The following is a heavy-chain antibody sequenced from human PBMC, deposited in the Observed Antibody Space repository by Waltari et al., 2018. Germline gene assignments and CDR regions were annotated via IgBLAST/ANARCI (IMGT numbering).Heavy chain of an antibody. D-gene: IGHD3-10*01. Sequence: QVQLVESGGGVVQPGRSLRLSCAASGFTFSSYAMHWVRQAPGKGLEWVAVISDDGSNKYYADSVKGRFTISRDNSKNPLYLQMNSLRAEDTAVYYCARDEESQYYFDYWGQGTLVTVSS. J-gene: IGHJ4*02. CDR1: GFTFSSYA. V-gene: IGHV3-30-3*01. CDR2: ISDDGSNK. CDR3: ARDEESQYYFDY.